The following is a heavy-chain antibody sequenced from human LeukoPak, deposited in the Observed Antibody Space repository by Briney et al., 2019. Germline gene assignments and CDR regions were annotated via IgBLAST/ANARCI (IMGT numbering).Heavy chain of an antibody. CDR2: ISVTGTT. J-gene: IGHJ4*02. D-gene: IGHD3-22*01. CDR3: ATGYYEPFEK. Sequence: SETLSLTSTVSGGSLSSYYLNWIRQPPGKGPGWIGYISVTGTTKYNPAFKSRVTISVDTSKNQFSLKLTSVTAADTAVYFCATGYYEPFEKWGQGTLVSVSS. V-gene: IGHV4-59*01. CDR1: GGSLSSYY.